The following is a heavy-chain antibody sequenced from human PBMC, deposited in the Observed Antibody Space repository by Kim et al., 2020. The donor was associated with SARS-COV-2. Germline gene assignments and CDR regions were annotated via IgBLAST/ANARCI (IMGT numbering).Heavy chain of an antibody. V-gene: IGHV6-1*01. Sequence: SQTLSLTCAISGDSVSSNSAVWNWIRQSPSRGLEWLGRTYYRSKWNNDYAVSVKSRITINPDTSKNQFSLQLNSVTPEDTAVYYCARSPSRALAVAVLWGQGTLVTVSS. J-gene: IGHJ4*02. CDR1: GDSVSSNSAV. CDR2: TYYRSKWNN. D-gene: IGHD6-19*01. CDR3: ARSPSRALAVAVL.